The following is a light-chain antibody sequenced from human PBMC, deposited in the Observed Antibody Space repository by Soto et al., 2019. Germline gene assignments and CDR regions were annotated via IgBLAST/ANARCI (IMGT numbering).Light chain of an antibody. V-gene: IGLV2-14*01. Sequence: QSVLTQPASVSGSPGQSIAISCTGTSSDVGGYSYVSWYQQQPGKAPKLVISDVCNRPSGVSDRFSGSKSGNTASLTISGLQTEDEADYYCASYTTSSTYVFGTGTKVTVL. J-gene: IGLJ1*01. CDR1: SSDVGGYSY. CDR3: ASYTTSSTYV. CDR2: DVC.